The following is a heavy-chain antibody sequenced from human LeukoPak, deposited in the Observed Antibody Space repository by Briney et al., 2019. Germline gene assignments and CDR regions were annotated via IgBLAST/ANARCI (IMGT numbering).Heavy chain of an antibody. D-gene: IGHD3-22*01. CDR3: ARDYYYDSSELQSYYYYYYMDV. Sequence: GGSLRLSCAASGSTFSDYWMHWVRQAPGKGLVWVSRIKSDGSSTSYADSVKGRFTISRDNAKNTLYLQMNSLRAEDTAVYYCARDYYYDSSELQSYYYYYYMDVWGKGTTVTISS. CDR1: GSTFSDYW. J-gene: IGHJ6*03. CDR2: IKSDGSST. V-gene: IGHV3-74*01.